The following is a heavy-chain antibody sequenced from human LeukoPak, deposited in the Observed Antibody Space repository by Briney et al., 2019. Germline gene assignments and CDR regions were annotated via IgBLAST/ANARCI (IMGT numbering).Heavy chain of an antibody. CDR3: AKDRDTGIGAYSWGYFDY. D-gene: IGHD5-18*01. V-gene: IGHV3-48*01. CDR1: GFTFSSYS. CDR2: ISHSSRTI. J-gene: IGHJ4*02. Sequence: PGGSLRLSCAVSGFTFSSYSMNWARQAPGKGLEWVSYISHSSRTIYYADSVKGRFTISRDNSKSMLYLQMNSLRAEDTAVYYCAKDRDTGIGAYSWGYFDYWGQGTLVTVSS.